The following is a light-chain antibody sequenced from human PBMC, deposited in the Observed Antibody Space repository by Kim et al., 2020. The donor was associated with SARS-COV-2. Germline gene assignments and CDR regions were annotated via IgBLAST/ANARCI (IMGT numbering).Light chain of an antibody. J-gene: IGKJ4*01. CDR2: GIS. CDR1: QSIRRN. V-gene: IGKV3-15*01. CDR3: QQYSSWPLT. Sequence: EIVLTQSPGTLSLSPGERATLSCRASQSIRRNYLAWYQQKPGQAPRLLIDGISTRATGIPARFSGSGSGTEFTLTISSLQSEDFAVYYCQQYSSWPLTFGGGTKLEI.